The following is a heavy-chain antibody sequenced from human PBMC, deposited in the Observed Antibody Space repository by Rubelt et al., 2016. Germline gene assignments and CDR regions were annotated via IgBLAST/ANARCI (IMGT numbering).Heavy chain of an antibody. J-gene: IGHJ4*02. Sequence: QVQLQQWGAGLLKPSETLSLTCAVYGGSFSGYYWSWIRQPPGKGLEWIGGIDHSGSTNYNPSPTSRVTILVDTSTNQFALKLSAETAADTAVYYCARGSFIAVADYWCQGTLVTVSS. V-gene: IGHV4-34*01. CDR2: IDHSGST. CDR3: ARGSFIAVADY. CDR1: GGSFSGYY. D-gene: IGHD6-13*01.